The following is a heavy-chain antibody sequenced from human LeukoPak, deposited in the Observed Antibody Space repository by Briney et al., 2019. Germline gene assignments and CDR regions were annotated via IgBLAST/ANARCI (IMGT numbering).Heavy chain of an antibody. Sequence: GASVKVSCKASGGTFSSYAISWVRQAPGQGLEWMGGIIPIFGTANYAQKFQGRVTITTDESTSTAYMELSSLRSEDTAVYYCARGPSIAAAGTGGDYWGQGTLVTVSS. CDR1: GGTFSSYA. V-gene: IGHV1-69*05. D-gene: IGHD6-13*01. CDR3: ARGPSIAAAGTGGDY. CDR2: IIPIFGTA. J-gene: IGHJ4*02.